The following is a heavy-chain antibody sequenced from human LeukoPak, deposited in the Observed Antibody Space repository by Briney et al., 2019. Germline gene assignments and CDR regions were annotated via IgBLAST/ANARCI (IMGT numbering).Heavy chain of an antibody. CDR1: GFTVSSNY. CDR3: ARGRGRELYYYYMDV. CDR2: IYSGGST. J-gene: IGHJ6*03. V-gene: IGHV3-53*01. Sequence: PGESLRLSCAASGFTVSSNYMTWVRQAPGKGLELVSVIYSGGSTYYADTVKGRFTISRDNSKNTVSLQMHNLRADDTAVYYCARGRGRELYYYYMDVWGKGTTVTISS. D-gene: IGHD1-7*01.